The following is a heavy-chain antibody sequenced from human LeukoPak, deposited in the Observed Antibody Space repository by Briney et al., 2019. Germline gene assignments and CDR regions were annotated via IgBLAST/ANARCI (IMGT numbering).Heavy chain of an antibody. Sequence: ASVKVSCKASGYTFTSYDINWVRQATGQGLEWMGWMNPNSGNTGYAQKFQGRVTITRNTSISTAYMELSSLRSEDTAVYYCARMGIYGDYYYMDVWGKGSTVTVSS. CDR2: MNPNSGNT. J-gene: IGHJ6*03. V-gene: IGHV1-8*03. CDR3: ARMGIYGDYYYMDV. CDR1: GYTFTSYD. D-gene: IGHD4-17*01.